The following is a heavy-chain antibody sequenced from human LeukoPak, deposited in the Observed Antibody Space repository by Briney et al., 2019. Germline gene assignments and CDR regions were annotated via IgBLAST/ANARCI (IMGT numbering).Heavy chain of an antibody. CDR2: ISTYNGDT. CDR3: ARDVITMVRGVIGY. D-gene: IGHD3-10*01. V-gene: IGHV1-18*01. J-gene: IGHJ4*02. Sequence: ASVKVSCKASGYTFTSYGISWVRQAPGQGLEWMGWISTYNGDTNYAQKLQGRVTMTTDTSTSTAYMELRSLRSDDTAVYYCARDVITMVRGVIGYWGQGTLVTVPS. CDR1: GYTFTSYG.